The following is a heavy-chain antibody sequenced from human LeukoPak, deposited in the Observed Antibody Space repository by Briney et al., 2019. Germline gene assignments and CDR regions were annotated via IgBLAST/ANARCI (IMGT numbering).Heavy chain of an antibody. CDR1: GFTVSNNY. Sequence: PGGSLGLSCAASGFTVSNNYMNWVRRAPGKGLEWVSGIYSGATTYYADSVKGRFTISRDNSKNTLSLQMNSLRAEDTAVYYCARELRIVDTTMLNYYYYYYMDVWGKGTTVTVSS. CDR3: ARELRIVDTTMLNYYYYYYMDV. CDR2: IYSGATT. D-gene: IGHD5-18*01. J-gene: IGHJ6*03. V-gene: IGHV3-53*01.